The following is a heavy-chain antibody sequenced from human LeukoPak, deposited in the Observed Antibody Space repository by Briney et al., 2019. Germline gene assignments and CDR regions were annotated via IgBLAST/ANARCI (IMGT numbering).Heavy chain of an antibody. V-gene: IGHV3-7*01. CDR2: IKQDGSER. CDR1: GFTFSNYW. J-gene: IGHJ3*02. Sequence: GGSLRLSCAASGFTFSNYWMSWVRQAPGKGLEWVANIKQDGSERYYVDSVKGRFTISRDNAKNSLYLEMNSLRAEDTAVYHCARDNEGRGYAYGYGAFDIWGQGTMVTVSS. D-gene: IGHD5-18*01. CDR3: ARDNEGRGYAYGYGAFDI.